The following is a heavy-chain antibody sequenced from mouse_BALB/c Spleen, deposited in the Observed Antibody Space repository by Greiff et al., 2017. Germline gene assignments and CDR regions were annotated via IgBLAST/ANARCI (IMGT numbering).Heavy chain of an antibody. V-gene: IGHV8-12*01. CDR1: GFSLSTSGMG. J-gene: IGHJ4*01. Sequence: QVTLKVSGPGILQPSQTLSLTCSFSGFSLSTSGMGVSWIRQPSGKGLEWLAHIYWDDDKRYNPSLKSRLTISKDTSSNQVFLKITSVDTADTATYYCARRASSSWDAMDYWGQGTSVTVSS. CDR2: IYWDDDK. D-gene: IGHD1-1*01. CDR3: ARRASSSWDAMDY.